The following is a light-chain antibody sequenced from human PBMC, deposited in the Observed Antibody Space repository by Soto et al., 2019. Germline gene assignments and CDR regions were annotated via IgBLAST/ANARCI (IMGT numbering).Light chain of an antibody. CDR3: QQYNSYPFT. CDR1: QSISSW. J-gene: IGKJ3*01. CDR2: DAS. Sequence: DIQITQSPSTLSASVGERVNITFPASQSISSWLAWFQQKPGKVPKLLIYDASSLKRGVPSRFSGSGSGAEFTLTISSLQTDDFATYYCQQYNSYPFTFGTGTKVDIK. V-gene: IGKV1-5*01.